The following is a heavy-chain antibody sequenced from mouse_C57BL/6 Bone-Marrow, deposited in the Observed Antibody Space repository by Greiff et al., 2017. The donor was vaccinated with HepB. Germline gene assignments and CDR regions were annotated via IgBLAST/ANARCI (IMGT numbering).Heavy chain of an antibody. Sequence: EVKVVESGAELVRPGASVKLSCTASGFNIKDDYMHWVKQRPEQGLEWIGWIDPENGDTEYASKFQGKATITADTSSNTAYLQLSSLTSEDTAVYYCTKGTTVVPYWYFDVWGTGTTVTVSS. CDR2: IDPENGDT. J-gene: IGHJ1*03. V-gene: IGHV14-4*01. CDR1: GFNIKDDY. D-gene: IGHD1-1*01. CDR3: TKGTTVVPYWYFDV.